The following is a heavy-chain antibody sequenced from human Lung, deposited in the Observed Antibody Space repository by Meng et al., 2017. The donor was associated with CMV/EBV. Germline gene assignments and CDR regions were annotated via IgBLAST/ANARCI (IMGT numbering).Heavy chain of an antibody. J-gene: IGHJ4*02. Sequence: DVQLVESGGGLVKPGGSLRISCRGSGCGFIVSDLWRNWVRQAPGKGLELVGRTKSKVDGETRDYAAAVRGRFAISRDDSKNTLYLHMNSLKTEDTAVYYCTTDRPRSGGKTHDFWGQGTMVTVSS. CDR3: TTDRPRSGGKTHDF. CDR1: GFIVSDLW. D-gene: IGHD4-23*01. CDR2: TKSKVDGETR. V-gene: IGHV3-15*01.